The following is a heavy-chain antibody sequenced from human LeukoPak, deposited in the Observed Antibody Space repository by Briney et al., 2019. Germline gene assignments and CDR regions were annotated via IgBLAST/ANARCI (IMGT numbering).Heavy chain of an antibody. CDR2: IYYSGST. Sequence: PSETLSLTCTVSGDSISSYFWSWIRQPPGKGLEWIGYIYYSGSTNFNPSLKSRVTISVDTSKNQFSLKLSSVTAADTAVYYCARDLMYCSGGSCYMGFDYWGQGTLVTVSS. V-gene: IGHV4-59*01. CDR1: GDSISSYF. CDR3: ARDLMYCSGGSCYMGFDY. D-gene: IGHD2-15*01. J-gene: IGHJ4*02.